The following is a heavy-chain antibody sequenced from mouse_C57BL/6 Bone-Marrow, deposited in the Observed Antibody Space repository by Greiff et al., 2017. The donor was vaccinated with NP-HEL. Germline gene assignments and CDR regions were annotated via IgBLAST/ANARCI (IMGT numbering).Heavy chain of an antibody. CDR1: GFSLTSYG. CDR2: IWSGGST. D-gene: IGHD4-1*01. Sequence: QVHVKQSGPGLVQPSQSLSITCTVSGFSLTSYGVHWVRQSPGKGLEWLGVIWSGGSTDYNAAFISRLSISKDNSKSQVFFKMNSLQADDTAIYYCARARANWQFAYWGQGTLVTVSA. V-gene: IGHV2-2*01. CDR3: ARARANWQFAY. J-gene: IGHJ3*01.